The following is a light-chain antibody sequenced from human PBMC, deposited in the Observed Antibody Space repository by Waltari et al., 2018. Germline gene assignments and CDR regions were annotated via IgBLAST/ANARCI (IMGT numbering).Light chain of an antibody. J-gene: IGKJ3*01. V-gene: IGKV1-16*01. Sequence: TRMTQSPSSVSASVGDKITITCRASQDIGRSLVWYQQTPGRAPKALIFSSSTLLGGVPSRFMGSGSGTDFALTITNLQPEDFATYFCQQYQTYPLTVGPGTRVDFK. CDR3: QQYQTYPLT. CDR1: QDIGRS. CDR2: SSS.